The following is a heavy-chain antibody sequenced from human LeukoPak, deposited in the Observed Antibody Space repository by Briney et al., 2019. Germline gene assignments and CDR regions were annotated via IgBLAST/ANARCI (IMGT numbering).Heavy chain of an antibody. CDR1: GLSFYNFG. D-gene: IGHD2-8*01. Sequence: PGGSLRLSCAPTGLSFYNFGMHWVRQPPGKGLEWVAYIRHDGSNKKQVESVKGRFNTTRDNAKHTLYLQMNSLGPEDTAVYYCAKGRASGYCTNGFCSPFEDWGQGTLVTVSS. J-gene: IGHJ4*02. V-gene: IGHV3-30*02. CDR2: IRHDGSNK. CDR3: AKGRASGYCTNGFCSPFED.